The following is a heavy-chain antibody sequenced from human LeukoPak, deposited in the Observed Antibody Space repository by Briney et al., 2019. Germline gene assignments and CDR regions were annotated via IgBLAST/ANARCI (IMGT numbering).Heavy chain of an antibody. D-gene: IGHD4-17*01. J-gene: IGHJ4*02. V-gene: IGHV3-23*01. CDR1: GFTFSSYA. CDR2: ISGSGGST. CDR3: AKVVVSTVTPPGELDY. Sequence: PGGSLRLSCAASGFTFSSYAMSWVRQAPGKGLEWVSAISGSGGSTYYADSVKGRFTISRDNSKNTLYLQMNSLRAEDTAVYYCAKVVVSTVTPPGELDYWGQGTLVTVSS.